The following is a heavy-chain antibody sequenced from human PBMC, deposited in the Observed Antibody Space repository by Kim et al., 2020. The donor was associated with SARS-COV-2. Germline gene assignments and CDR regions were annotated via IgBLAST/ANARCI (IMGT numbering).Heavy chain of an antibody. D-gene: IGHD6-19*01. J-gene: IGHJ4*02. CDR3: ATTTSGWIFDY. V-gene: IGHV3-23*03. Sequence: YNAAAAKDTLTITRDNTKNTIYLQINSLRAEDTAVYYCATTTSGWIFDYWGQGTMVTVSS.